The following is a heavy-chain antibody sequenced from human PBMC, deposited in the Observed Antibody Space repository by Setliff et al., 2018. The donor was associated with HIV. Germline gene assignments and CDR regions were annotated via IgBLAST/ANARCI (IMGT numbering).Heavy chain of an antibody. CDR1: GGSISSSSSY. Sequence: SETLSLTCTVSGGSISSSSSYWGWIRQSPGKGLEWIGDIHHSGSTFYNPSLQSRLTISIDTSKSQFSLRLSSVTAADTAVYYCASGWVRQSRRFGGVIVLPPFDYWGQGTLVTVSS. J-gene: IGHJ4*02. CDR3: ASGWVRQSRRFGGVIVLPPFDY. V-gene: IGHV4-39*07. D-gene: IGHD3-16*02. CDR2: IHHSGST.